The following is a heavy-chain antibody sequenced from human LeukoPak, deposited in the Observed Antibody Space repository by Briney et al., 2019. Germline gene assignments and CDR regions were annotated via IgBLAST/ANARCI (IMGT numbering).Heavy chain of an antibody. CDR3: ARDHCSSTSCPLFVY. J-gene: IGHJ4*02. CDR1: GGTFSSYA. D-gene: IGHD2-2*01. Sequence: GASVKVSCKASGGTFSSYAISWVRQAPGQGLEWMGGIIPIFGTANYAQKFQGRVTITADESTSTAYMELSSLRSEDTAVYYCARDHCSSTSCPLFVYWGQGTLVTVSS. CDR2: IIPIFGTA. V-gene: IGHV1-69*13.